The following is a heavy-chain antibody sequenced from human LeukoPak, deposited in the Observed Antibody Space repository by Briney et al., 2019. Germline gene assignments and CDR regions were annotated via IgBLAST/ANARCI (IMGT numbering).Heavy chain of an antibody. CDR2: INPNSGGT. CDR3: ASRITMIVGYAFDI. V-gene: IGHV1-2*02. Sequence: ASVKVSCKASGYTFTGYYMHWVRQAPGQGLEWMGWINPNSGGTNYAQKFQGRVTTTRDTSISTAYMELSRLRSDDTAVYYCASRITMIVGYAFDIWDQGTMVTVSS. CDR1: GYTFTGYY. J-gene: IGHJ3*02. D-gene: IGHD3-22*01.